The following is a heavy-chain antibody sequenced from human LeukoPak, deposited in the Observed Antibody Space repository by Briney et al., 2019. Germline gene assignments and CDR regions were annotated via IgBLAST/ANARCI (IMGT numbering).Heavy chain of an antibody. CDR3: ARDQLGLCGGDCHNWFDP. J-gene: IGHJ5*02. CDR1: GGSISSGGYY. Sequence: PSETLSLTCTVSGGSISSGGYYWSWIRQHPGKGLEWIGYIYYSGSTYYNPSLKGRVTISVDTSKNQFSLKLSSVTAADTAVYYCARDQLGLCGGDCHNWFDPWGQGTLVTVSS. D-gene: IGHD2-21*02. V-gene: IGHV4-31*03. CDR2: IYYSGST.